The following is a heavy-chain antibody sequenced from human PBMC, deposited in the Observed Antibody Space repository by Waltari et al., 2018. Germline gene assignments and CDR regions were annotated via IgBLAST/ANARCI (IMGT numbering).Heavy chain of an antibody. V-gene: IGHV3-23*04. J-gene: IGHJ3*02. CDR2: ISGSGGST. CDR1: GFTFSSYA. D-gene: IGHD2-15*01. CDR3: AKDEGYCSGGSCYDHDAFDI. Sequence: EVQLVESGGGLVQPGGSLRRSCAASGFTFSSYAMSWVRQAPGKGLAWVSAISGSGGSTYYADSVKGRFTISRDNSKNTLYLQMNSLRAEDTAVYYCAKDEGYCSGGSCYDHDAFDIWGQGTMVTVSS.